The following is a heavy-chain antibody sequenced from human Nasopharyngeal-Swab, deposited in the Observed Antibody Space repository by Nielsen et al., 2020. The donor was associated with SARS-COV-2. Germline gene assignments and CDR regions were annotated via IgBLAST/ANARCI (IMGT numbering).Heavy chain of an antibody. D-gene: IGHD6-6*01. CDR1: GFTFSSYS. CDR3: ARVVAAHRSAFDI. Sequence: GESLKISCAASGFTFSSYSMNWVRQAPGKGLEWVSYISSSSSYTNYADSVKGRFTISRDNAKNSLYLQMNSLRAEDTAVYYCARVVAAHRSAFDIWGQGTMVTVSS. V-gene: IGHV3-21*05. J-gene: IGHJ3*02. CDR2: ISSSSSYT.